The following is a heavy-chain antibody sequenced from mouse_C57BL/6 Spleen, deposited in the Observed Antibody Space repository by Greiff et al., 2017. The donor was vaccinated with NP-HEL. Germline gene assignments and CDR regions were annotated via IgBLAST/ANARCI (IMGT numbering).Heavy chain of an antibody. D-gene: IGHD2-14*01. V-gene: IGHV14-4*01. CDR3: TTWGYCGDFDY. CDR1: GFNINDDY. J-gene: IGHJ2*01. CDR2: IDPEKGDT. Sequence: EVQLLQSGAELVGPSASVTLSCTASGFNINDDYMHWVQQTPEQGLEWIGWIDPEKGDTEYASKFPGKATITADTSSNTAYLQLSSLTSDNTTVSWCTTWGYCGDFDYWGQGTTLTVSS.